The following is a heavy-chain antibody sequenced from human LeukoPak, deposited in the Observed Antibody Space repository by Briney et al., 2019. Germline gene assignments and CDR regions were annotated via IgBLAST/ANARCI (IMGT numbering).Heavy chain of an antibody. Sequence: PSETLSLTCTVSGGSISSGGYYWSWIRQPPGKGLEWIGYIYHSGSTYYNPSLKSRVTISVDRSKNQFSLKLSSVTAADTAVYYCARLSYSSSWSPFGYWGQGTLVTVSS. CDR2: IYHSGST. CDR1: GGSISSGGYY. V-gene: IGHV4-30-2*01. D-gene: IGHD6-13*01. J-gene: IGHJ4*02. CDR3: ARLSYSSSWSPFGY.